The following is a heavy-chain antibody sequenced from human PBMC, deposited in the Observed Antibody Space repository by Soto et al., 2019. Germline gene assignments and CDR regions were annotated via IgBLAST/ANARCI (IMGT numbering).Heavy chain of an antibody. V-gene: IGHV3-74*01. D-gene: IGHD3-9*01. CDR3: AREGLGMSLSNP. CDR1: GFTFSRYW. CDR2: IHGNGIIT. J-gene: IGHJ5*02. Sequence: EVHLVESGGGLVQPGGSLRLSFAASGFTFSRYWMHWVRQAPGKGLVWVSRIHGNGIITDYADSVKGRFTISRDNAKNTLYLQMSSLRAEDTAIYYCAREGLGMSLSNPWGQGTLVAVSS.